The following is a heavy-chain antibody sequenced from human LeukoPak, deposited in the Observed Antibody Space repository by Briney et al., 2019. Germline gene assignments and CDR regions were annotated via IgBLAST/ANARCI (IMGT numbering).Heavy chain of an antibody. J-gene: IGHJ4*02. CDR3: ARELETAMVFDF. D-gene: IGHD5-18*01. Sequence: PGGSLRLSCAAPGFNFITYGIHSVRQAPGKGLEWVAVIWYDGSKEYYADSVKGRFTISRDNSKNTLYLQMNSLRAEDTAVYYCARELETAMVFDFWGQGTLVTVSS. V-gene: IGHV3-33*01. CDR1: GFNFITYG. CDR2: IWYDGSKE.